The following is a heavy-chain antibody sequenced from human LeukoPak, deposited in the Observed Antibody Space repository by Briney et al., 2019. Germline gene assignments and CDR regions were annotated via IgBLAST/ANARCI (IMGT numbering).Heavy chain of an antibody. J-gene: IGHJ5*02. Sequence: SETLSLTCTVSGGSISSYYWSWIRQPPGKGLEWIGYIYYSGSTNYNPSLKSRVTISVDTSKNQFSLKLSSVTAADTAVYYCASTYYGSGSYYGWFDPWSQGTLVTVSS. CDR3: ASTYYGSGSYYGWFDP. V-gene: IGHV4-59*01. CDR2: IYYSGST. D-gene: IGHD3-10*01. CDR1: GGSISSYY.